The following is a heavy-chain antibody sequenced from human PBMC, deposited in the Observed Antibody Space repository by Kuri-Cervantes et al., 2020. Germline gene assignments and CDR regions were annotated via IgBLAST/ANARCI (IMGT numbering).Heavy chain of an antibody. CDR1: GGSISSYY. J-gene: IGHJ5*02. D-gene: IGHD3-10*01. Sequence: SETLSLTCTVSGGSISSYYWSWIRQPPGKGLEWIGYIYYSGSTNYNPSLKSRVTISVDTSKNQFSLKLSSVTAADTAVYYCAGDFPPLWFRDRNWFDPWGQGTLVTVSS. V-gene: IGHV4-59*01. CDR2: IYYSGST. CDR3: AGDFPPLWFRDRNWFDP.